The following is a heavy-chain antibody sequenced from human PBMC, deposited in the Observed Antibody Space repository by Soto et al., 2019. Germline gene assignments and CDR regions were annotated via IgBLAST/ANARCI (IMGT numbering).Heavy chain of an antibody. V-gene: IGHV4-34*01. D-gene: IGHD2-2*01. CDR3: ARGVYCSTTSCYWGMDV. CDR2: INHSGTT. J-gene: IGHJ6*01. Sequence: QVHLQQWGAGLLKPSETLSLTCAVYGGSFSGYYWSWIRQPPGKGLEWIGEINHSGTTNYNPSLKSRVTMSLDTSKNQFSLNLSSVTAADTAVYYCARGVYCSTTSCYWGMDVW. CDR1: GGSFSGYY.